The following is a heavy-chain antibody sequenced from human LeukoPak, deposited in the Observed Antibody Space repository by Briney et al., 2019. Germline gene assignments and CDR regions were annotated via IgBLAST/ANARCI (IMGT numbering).Heavy chain of an antibody. CDR2: ISWNSGSI. V-gene: IGHV3-9*03. CDR1: GFTFDDYA. Sequence: SLRLSCAASGFTFDDYAMHWVRPAPGKGLEWVSGISWNSGSIGYADSVKGRCTISRDNAKTYLYLQMNSLRAEDMALYFCAKDLLRRGYSYGYDYWSQGTLVTVSS. D-gene: IGHD5-18*01. CDR3: AKDLLRRGYSYGYDY. J-gene: IGHJ4*02.